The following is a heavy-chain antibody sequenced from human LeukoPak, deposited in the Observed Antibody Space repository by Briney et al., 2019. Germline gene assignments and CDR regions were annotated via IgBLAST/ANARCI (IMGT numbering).Heavy chain of an antibody. CDR2: IWYDGSNK. D-gene: IGHD6-13*01. V-gene: IGHV3-33*01. J-gene: IGHJ4*02. CDR3: ATQTGYIAAAGTAVDY. Sequence: GGSLRLSCAASGFTFSSYGMHWVRQAPGKGLEWVAVIWYDGSNKYYADSVRGRFTISRDNSKSTLYLQMNSLRAEDTAVYYCATQTGYIAAAGTAVDYWGQGTLVTVSS. CDR1: GFTFSSYG.